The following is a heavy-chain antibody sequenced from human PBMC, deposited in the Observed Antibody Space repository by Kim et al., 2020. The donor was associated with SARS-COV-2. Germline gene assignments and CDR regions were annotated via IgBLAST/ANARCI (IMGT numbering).Heavy chain of an antibody. CDR2: VKSKSDGGTI. D-gene: IGHD5-12*01. Sequence: GGSLRLSCTTSGFTLSHAWMSWVRQAPGKGLEWVGRVKSKSDGGTIDYAAPVKGRFTISGDDSKDTLYLQMNSLKIEDTAVYYCTVDKLGDCQFADWGQGTLVTVSS. V-gene: IGHV3-15*01. J-gene: IGHJ4*02. CDR1: GFTLSHAW. CDR3: TVDKLGDCQFAD.